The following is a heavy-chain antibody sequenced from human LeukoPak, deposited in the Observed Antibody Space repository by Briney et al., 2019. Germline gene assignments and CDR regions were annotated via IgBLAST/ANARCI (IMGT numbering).Heavy chain of an antibody. J-gene: IGHJ4*02. CDR1: GFTFSTYW. CDR2: IRQDGGEK. Sequence: PGGSLRLSCAASGFTFSTYWMAWVRQAPGKGLEWVANIRQDGGEKYYVDSVKGRFTISRDNAQNSLYLHINSLGAEDTAVYYCARHREGTTQVGLFNCWGQGTLVTVSS. CDR3: ARHREGTTQVGLFNC. D-gene: IGHD2-2*01. V-gene: IGHV3-7*01.